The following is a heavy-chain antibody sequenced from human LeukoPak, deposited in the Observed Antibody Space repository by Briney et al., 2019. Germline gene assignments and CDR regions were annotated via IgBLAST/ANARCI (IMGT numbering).Heavy chain of an antibody. V-gene: IGHV4-31*03. J-gene: IGHJ1*01. D-gene: IGHD3-22*01. Sequence: SETLSLTCTVSGGSLRSGGYFWSWIRQHPGKGLEWIGYIYYSGSTYYNPSLKGRVTISVDTSKNQFSLRLSSVTAADTAIYYCASVSYDTSLQHWGQGTLVTVSS. CDR2: IYYSGST. CDR1: GGSLRSGGYF. CDR3: ASVSYDTSLQH.